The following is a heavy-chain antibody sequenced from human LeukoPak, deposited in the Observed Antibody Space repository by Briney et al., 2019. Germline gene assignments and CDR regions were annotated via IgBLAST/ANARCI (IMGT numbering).Heavy chain of an antibody. CDR3: AREVPRGWFGELFIGY. CDR1: GYTFTSYY. V-gene: IGHV1-46*01. D-gene: IGHD3-10*01. Sequence: GASVKVSCKASGYTFTSYYMHWVRQAPGQGLEWMGIINPSGGSTSYAQKFQGRVTMTRDTSTSTVYMELSSLRSEDTAVYYCAREVPRGWFGELFIGYWGQGTLVTVSS. J-gene: IGHJ4*02. CDR2: INPSGGST.